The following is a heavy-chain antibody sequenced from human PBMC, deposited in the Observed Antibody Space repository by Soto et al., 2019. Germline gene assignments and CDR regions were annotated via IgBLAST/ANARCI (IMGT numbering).Heavy chain of an antibody. Sequence: PSETLSLTCAVYGGSFSGYYWSWIRQPPGKGLEWIGEINHSGSTNYNPSLKSRVTISVDTSKNQFSLKLSPVTAADTAVYYCARGSGSYPAGWGQGTLVTVSS. CDR1: GGSFSGYY. CDR3: ARGSGSYPAG. V-gene: IGHV4-34*01. D-gene: IGHD1-26*01. CDR2: INHSGST. J-gene: IGHJ4*02.